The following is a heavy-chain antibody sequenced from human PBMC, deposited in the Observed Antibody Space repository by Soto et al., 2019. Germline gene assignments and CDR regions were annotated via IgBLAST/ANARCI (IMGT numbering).Heavy chain of an antibody. D-gene: IGHD3-16*01. CDR2: ISYDGKQT. J-gene: IGHJ2*01. V-gene: IGHV3-30*03. CDR1: GATFKDHG. Sequence: PGGSLRLSCGAPGATFKDHGMHWVRQTPGKGLEWVAVISYDGKQTYYADSVKGRFTISKDKSKRTLYLQMDSLRVDDTAVYYCARDGWGSNWYFEIWGRGTLVTVSS. CDR3: ARDGWGSNWYFEI.